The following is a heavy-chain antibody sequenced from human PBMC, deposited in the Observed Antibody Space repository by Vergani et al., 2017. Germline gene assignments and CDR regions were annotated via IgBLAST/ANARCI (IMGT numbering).Heavy chain of an antibody. D-gene: IGHD2-2*01. CDR1: GYSISSGYY. CDR3: ARVIVVVPAAIGESAFDP. V-gene: IGHV4-38-2*01. Sequence: QVQLQESGPGLVKPSETLSLTCAVSGYSISSGYYWGWIRQPPGKGLEWIGSIYHSGSTYYNPSLKSRVTISVDTSKNQFSLKLSSVTAADTAVYYCARVIVVVPAAIGESAFDPWGQGTLVTVSS. CDR2: IYHSGST. J-gene: IGHJ5*02.